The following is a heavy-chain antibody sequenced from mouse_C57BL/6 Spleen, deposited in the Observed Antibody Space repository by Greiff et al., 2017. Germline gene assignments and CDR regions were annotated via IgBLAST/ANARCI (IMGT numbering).Heavy chain of an antibody. CDR3: ARFTTVVASGYFDV. Sequence: EVKLMESGPGLVKPSQSLSLTCSVTGYSITSGYYWNWIRQFPGNKLEWMGYISYDGSNNYNPSLKNRISITRDTSKNQFFLKLNSVTTEDTATYYCARFTTVVASGYFDVWGTGTTVTVSS. D-gene: IGHD1-1*01. CDR1: GYSITSGYY. V-gene: IGHV3-6*01. J-gene: IGHJ1*03. CDR2: ISYDGSN.